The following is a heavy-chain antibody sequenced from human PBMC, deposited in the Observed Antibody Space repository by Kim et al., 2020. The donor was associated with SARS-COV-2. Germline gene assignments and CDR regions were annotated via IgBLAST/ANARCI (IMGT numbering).Heavy chain of an antibody. CDR2: IYYSGNT. CDR3: ARHLRNWYFDL. V-gene: IGHV4-39*01. J-gene: IGHJ2*01. CDR1: GGSISSSDYY. Sequence: SETLSLTCSVSGGSISSSDYYWGWIRQPPGKGLEWIATIYYSGNTYYNPSPKGRVTISVDTSKKQFSLRLSSVTAADAAVYYCARHLRNWYFDLWGRGTLVTVSS.